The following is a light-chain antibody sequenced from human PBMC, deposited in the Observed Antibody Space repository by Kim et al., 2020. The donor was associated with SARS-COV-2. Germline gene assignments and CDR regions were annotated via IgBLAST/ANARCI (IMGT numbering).Light chain of an antibody. CDR2: GKN. CDR1: SLRRYY. V-gene: IGLV3-19*01. J-gene: IGLJ2*01. CDR3: NSWDSSTNHVV. Sequence: ALGQTVRITCQGDSLRRYYATWYQQKPGQATVLVIYGKNNRPSGIPDRFSGSSSGNTASLTITGAQAEDEAAYYCNSWDSSTNHVVFGGGTQLTVL.